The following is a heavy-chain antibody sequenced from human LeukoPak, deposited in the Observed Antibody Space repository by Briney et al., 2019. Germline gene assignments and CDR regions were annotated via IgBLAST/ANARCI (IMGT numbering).Heavy chain of an antibody. D-gene: IGHD2-2*02. CDR2: IYTSGST. V-gene: IGHV4-4*07. CDR3: ARDDCSSTSCYTGWFDP. Sequence: PSETLSLTCTVSGGSISSYYWSWIRQPAGKGLEWIGRIYTSGSTNYNPSLKSRVTMSVDTSKNQFSLKLSSVTAADTAVYYCARDDCSSTSCYTGWFDPWGQGTLVTVSS. CDR1: GGSISSYY. J-gene: IGHJ5*02.